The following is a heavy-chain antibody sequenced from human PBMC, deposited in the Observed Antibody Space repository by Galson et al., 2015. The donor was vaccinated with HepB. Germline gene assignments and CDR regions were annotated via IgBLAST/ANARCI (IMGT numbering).Heavy chain of an antibody. J-gene: IGHJ4*02. Sequence: SCKASGGTFSSYTISWVRQAPGQGLEWMGRIIPILGIANYAQKFQGRVTITADKSTSTAYMELSSLRSEDTAVYYCARDLKSSSWYFDYWGQGTLDTVSS. D-gene: IGHD6-13*01. CDR3: ARDLKSSSWYFDY. CDR1: GGTFSSYT. CDR2: IIPILGIA. V-gene: IGHV1-69*04.